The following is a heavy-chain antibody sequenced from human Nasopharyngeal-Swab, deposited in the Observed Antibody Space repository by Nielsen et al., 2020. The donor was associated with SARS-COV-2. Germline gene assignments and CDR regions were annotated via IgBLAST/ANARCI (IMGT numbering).Heavy chain of an antibody. V-gene: IGHV1-18*01. D-gene: IGHD3-9*01. CDR3: ARDADDILSGFDY. CDR2: ISTYDGDT. Sequence: ASVKVSCKASGYTFTSYGISWVRQAPGQGLEWMGWISTYDGDTNYAQKLQGRVTMTTDTSTSTAYMELRSLRSDDTAVYYCARDADDILSGFDYWGQGTLVTVSS. CDR1: GYTFTSYG. J-gene: IGHJ4*02.